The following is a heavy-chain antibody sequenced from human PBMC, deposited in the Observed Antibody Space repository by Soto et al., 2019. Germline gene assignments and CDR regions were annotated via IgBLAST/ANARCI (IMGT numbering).Heavy chain of an antibody. Sequence: QVTLKESGPVLVKPTETLTLTCTVSGFSLSNARMGVSWIRQPPGKALEWLAHIFSNDEKSYSTSLKSRLTISKDTSKSQVVLTMTNMDPVDTDTYYCARRYPDDFWSGTFDYWGQGTLVTVSS. CDR3: ARRYPDDFWSGTFDY. D-gene: IGHD3-3*01. CDR1: GFSLSNARMG. J-gene: IGHJ4*02. V-gene: IGHV2-26*01. CDR2: IFSNDEK.